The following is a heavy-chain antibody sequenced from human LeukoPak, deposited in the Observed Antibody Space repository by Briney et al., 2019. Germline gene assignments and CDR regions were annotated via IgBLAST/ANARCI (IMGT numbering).Heavy chain of an antibody. D-gene: IGHD4/OR15-4a*01. CDR2: INPNSGGT. V-gene: IGHV1-2*02. J-gene: IGHJ4*02. CDR1: GYTFTGYY. Sequence: ASVKVFCKASGYTFTGYYMHWVRQAPGQGLEWMGWINPNSGGTNYAQKFQGRVTMTRDTSISTAYMELSRLRSDDTAVYYCARFKTAGAHFDYWGQGTLVTVSS. CDR3: ARFKTAGAHFDY.